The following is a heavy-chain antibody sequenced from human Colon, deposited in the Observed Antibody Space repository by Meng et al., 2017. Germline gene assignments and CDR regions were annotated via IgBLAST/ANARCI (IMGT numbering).Heavy chain of an antibody. CDR1: GGSLISSYW. Sequence: HVQRLESAPGLVKPSVTLSLTCVVSGGSLISSYWWTLVRKAPGKGLDLSGEIDRSGSTNYNPSLKSRVTISIVTSKNEFSLKLTSVTAADTALYYCARRVQYSSGYYYFDFWGQGTLVTVSS. J-gene: IGHJ4*02. V-gene: IGHV4-4*02. D-gene: IGHD3-22*01. CDR3: ARRVQYSSGYYYFDF. CDR2: IDRSGST.